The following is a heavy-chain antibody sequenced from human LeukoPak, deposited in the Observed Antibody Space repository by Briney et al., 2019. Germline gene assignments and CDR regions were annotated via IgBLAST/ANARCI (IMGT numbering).Heavy chain of an antibody. J-gene: IGHJ4*02. CDR1: GGSISSYY. CDR3: ARGPGGYGGNGGGHY. CDR2: IYYSGST. Sequence: SETLSLTCTVSGGSISSYYWSWIRQPPGKGLEWIGYIYYSGSTNYNPSLKSRVTISVDTSKNQFSLKLSSVTAADMAVYYCARGPGGYGGNGGGHYWGQGTLVTVSS. D-gene: IGHD4-23*01. V-gene: IGHV4-59*01.